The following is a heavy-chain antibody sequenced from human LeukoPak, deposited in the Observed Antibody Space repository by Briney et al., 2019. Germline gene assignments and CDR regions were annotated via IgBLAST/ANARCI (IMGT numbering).Heavy chain of an antibody. CDR3: ARVRGSYSVDY. J-gene: IGHJ4*02. Sequence: GGSLRLSCAASGFTFSSYEMNWVRQAPGKGLEWVSYISNTGSTTQYADSVKGRFTLSRDNAKKSLHLQMNSLRAEDTAVYYCARVRGSYSVDYWGQGTLVTVSS. D-gene: IGHD1-26*01. V-gene: IGHV3-48*03. CDR2: ISNTGSTT. CDR1: GFTFSSYE.